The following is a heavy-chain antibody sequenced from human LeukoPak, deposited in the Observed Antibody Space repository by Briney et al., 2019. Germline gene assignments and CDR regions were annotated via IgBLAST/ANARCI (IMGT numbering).Heavy chain of an antibody. Sequence: GGSLRLSCAASGFTFSSYEMNWVRQAPGKGLEWVSYISSSGSTIYYADSVKGRFTISRDNSKNTLYLQMNSLRAEDTAVYYCAREGSGWYFDYWGQGTLVTVSS. CDR1: GFTFSSYE. CDR2: ISSSGSTI. V-gene: IGHV3-48*03. CDR3: AREGSGWYFDY. D-gene: IGHD6-19*01. J-gene: IGHJ4*02.